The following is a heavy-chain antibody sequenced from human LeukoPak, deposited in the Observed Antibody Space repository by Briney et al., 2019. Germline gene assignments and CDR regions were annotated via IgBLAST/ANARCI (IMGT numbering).Heavy chain of an antibody. Sequence: SETLSLTCTVSGGSISGHYWTWIRQPPGKGLEWIGQIHYSGRPDYNPSLKSRVTISVDTSKNQPSLKVTSVTGADTAVYYCARFGVDYDMDVWGQGTTVTVSS. V-gene: IGHV4-59*11. J-gene: IGHJ6*02. CDR2: IHYSGRP. CDR1: GGSISGHY. CDR3: ARFGVDYDMDV. D-gene: IGHD3-16*01.